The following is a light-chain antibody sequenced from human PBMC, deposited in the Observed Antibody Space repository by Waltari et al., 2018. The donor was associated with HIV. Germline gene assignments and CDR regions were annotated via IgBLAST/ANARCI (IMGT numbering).Light chain of an antibody. CDR2: EVS. J-gene: IGLJ2*01. Sequence: QSALTQPPSASGSPGPSVPISCTGTSSDVGGYNYVSWYQQHPGKAPKRMIDEVSKRPSGVPDRFSGSKSGNTASLTVSGLQAEDEADYYCSSYGGSNNHVVFGGGTKLTVL. CDR1: SSDVGGYNY. CDR3: SSYGGSNNHVV. V-gene: IGLV2-8*01.